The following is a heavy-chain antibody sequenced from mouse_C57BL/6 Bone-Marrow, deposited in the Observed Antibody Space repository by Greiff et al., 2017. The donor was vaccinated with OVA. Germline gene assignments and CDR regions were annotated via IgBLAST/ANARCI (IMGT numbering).Heavy chain of an antibody. CDR3: ARKGAQATCPYYFDY. Sequence: QVQLQQSGAELVRPGTPVKMSCKASGYTFTNYWIGWAKQRPGHGLEWIGDIYPGGGYTNYNEKFKGKATLTADKSSSTAYMQFSSLTSEDSAIYYCARKGAQATCPYYFDYWGQGTTLTVSS. V-gene: IGHV1-63*01. CDR2: IYPGGGYT. D-gene: IGHD3-2*02. CDR1: GYTFTNYW. J-gene: IGHJ2*01.